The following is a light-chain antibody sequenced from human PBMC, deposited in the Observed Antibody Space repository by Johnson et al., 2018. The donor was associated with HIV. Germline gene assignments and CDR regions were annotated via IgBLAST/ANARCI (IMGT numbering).Light chain of an antibody. CDR3: GTWDNSLSAGLLYV. V-gene: IGLV1-51*01. CDR2: DTD. CDR1: SSNIGNNF. J-gene: IGLJ1*01. Sequence: QPVLTQPPSVSAAPGQKVTISCSGSSSNIGNNFVSWYQQVPGTAPKLLIYDTDKRPSGIPDRFSGSKSGTSATLGISGLQTGDEADYYCGTWDNSLSAGLLYVFGPGTKVTVL.